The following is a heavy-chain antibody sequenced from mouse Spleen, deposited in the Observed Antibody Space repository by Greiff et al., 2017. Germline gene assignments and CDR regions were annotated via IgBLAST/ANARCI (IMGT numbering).Heavy chain of an antibody. Sequence: EVKLVESGGGLVKPGGSLKLSCAASGFTFSDYYMHWVRQTPEQRLEWVATISDGGSYTYYPDSVKGRFTISRDTAKNNLYLQMSSLKSEDTAMYYCARAAYYYAMDYWGQGTSVTVSS. D-gene: IGHD6-1*01. V-gene: IGHV5-4*02. CDR1: GFTFSDYY. J-gene: IGHJ4*01. CDR2: ISDGGSYT. CDR3: ARAAYYYAMDY.